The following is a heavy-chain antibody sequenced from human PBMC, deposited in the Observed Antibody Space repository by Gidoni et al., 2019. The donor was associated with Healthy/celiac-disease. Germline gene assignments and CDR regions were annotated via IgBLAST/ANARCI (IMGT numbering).Heavy chain of an antibody. Sequence: EVQLVESGGGLVQPGGSLRLPCAASGFTFSSYAMSWVRQAPGKGLEWVAAICDSGGSTYYADSVKGRFTISRDNSKNTLYLQMNSLRAEDTAVYYCAKVYYDSSGYAAWPGHYWGQGTLVTVSS. D-gene: IGHD3-22*01. J-gene: IGHJ4*02. CDR2: ICDSGGST. V-gene: IGHV3-23*04. CDR3: AKVYYDSSGYAAWPGHY. CDR1: GFTFSSYA.